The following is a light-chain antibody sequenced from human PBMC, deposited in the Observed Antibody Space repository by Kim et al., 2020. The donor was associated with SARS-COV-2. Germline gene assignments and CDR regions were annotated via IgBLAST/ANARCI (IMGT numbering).Light chain of an antibody. J-gene: IGKJ4*01. V-gene: IGKV3-11*01. CDR3: QQRSNWPLT. Sequence: EIVLTQSPATLSLSPGERATLSCRASQSVGSYLAWYQHKPGQAPRLLIYDASNRATGIPAKFSGSGSGTDFTLTISSLEAEDLAVYYCQQRSNWPLTFGGGTKVDIK. CDR1: QSVGSY. CDR2: DAS.